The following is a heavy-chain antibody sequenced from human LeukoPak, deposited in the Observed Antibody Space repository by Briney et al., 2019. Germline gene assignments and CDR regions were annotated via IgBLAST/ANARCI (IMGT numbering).Heavy chain of an antibody. CDR2: TYYRSKWYN. CDR3: ARSGYSSGWYLRY. CDR1: GDSVSSNSAA. Sequence: SQTLSLTCAISGDSVSSNSAAGNWIRQSPSRGLEWLGRTYYRSKWYNDYAVSVKSRITINPDTSKNQFSLQLNSVTPEDTAVYYCARSGYSSGWYLRYWGQGTLVTVSS. J-gene: IGHJ4*02. V-gene: IGHV6-1*01. D-gene: IGHD6-19*01.